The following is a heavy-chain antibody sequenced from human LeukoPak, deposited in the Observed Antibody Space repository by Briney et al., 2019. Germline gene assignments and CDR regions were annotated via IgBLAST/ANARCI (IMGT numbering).Heavy chain of an antibody. J-gene: IGHJ4*02. Sequence: SETLSHTCTVSGGSISSYYWSWIRQPAGKGLEWIGRIYTSGSTNYNPSLKSRVTMSVDTSKNQFSLKLSSVTAADTAVYYCARDRVAVAGTFFDYWGQGTLVTVSS. CDR1: GGSISSYY. CDR2: IYTSGST. D-gene: IGHD6-19*01. V-gene: IGHV4-4*07. CDR3: ARDRVAVAGTFFDY.